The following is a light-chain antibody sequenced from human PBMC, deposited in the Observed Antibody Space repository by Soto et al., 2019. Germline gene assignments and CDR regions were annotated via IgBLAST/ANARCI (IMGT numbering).Light chain of an antibody. CDR2: AVT. CDR3: SSYTTSNTLV. Sequence: QSVLTQPASVSGSPGQSITISCTGTSSDVGAYNFVSWYQQHPGKAPKLMIYAVTNRPSGVSSRFSGSKSGNTASLAISGLQAEDEADYYCSSYTTSNTLVFGGGTKVTVL. V-gene: IGLV2-14*03. J-gene: IGLJ2*01. CDR1: SSDVGAYNF.